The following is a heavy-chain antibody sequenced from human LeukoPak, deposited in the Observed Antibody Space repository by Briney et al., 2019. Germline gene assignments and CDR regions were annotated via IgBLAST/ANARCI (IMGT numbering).Heavy chain of an antibody. CDR2: INHSGST. Sequence: SETLSLTCAVYGGSFSGYYWSWIRQPPGKGLEWVGEINHSGSTNYNSSLKSRVTISVDTSKNQFSLKLSSVTAADTAVYYCARMSSRRAHYGIAAAQVNYWGQGTLVTVSS. V-gene: IGHV4-34*01. CDR3: ARMSSRRAHYGIAAAQVNY. J-gene: IGHJ4*02. D-gene: IGHD6-13*01. CDR1: GGSFSGYY.